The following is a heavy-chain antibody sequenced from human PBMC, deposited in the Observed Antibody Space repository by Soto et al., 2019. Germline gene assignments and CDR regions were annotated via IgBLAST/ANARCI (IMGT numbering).Heavy chain of an antibody. V-gene: IGHV1-69*06. J-gene: IGHJ6*02. CDR3: ASKIPASRASYYYYYGMDV. CDR2: IIPIFGTA. D-gene: IGHD2-2*01. CDR1: GGTFSSYA. Sequence: QVQLVQSGAEVKKPGSSVKVSCKASGGTFSSYAISWVRQAPGQGLEWMGGIIPIFGTANYAQKFQGRVTITADKSTSTAYMKLSSLRSEDTAVYYCASKIPASRASYYYYYGMDVWGQGTTVTVSS.